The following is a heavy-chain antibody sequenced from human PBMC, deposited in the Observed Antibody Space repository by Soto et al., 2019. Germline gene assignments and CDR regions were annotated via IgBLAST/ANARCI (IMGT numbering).Heavy chain of an antibody. CDR2: ISSSGSTI. D-gene: IGHD5-12*01. J-gene: IGHJ4*02. CDR1: GFPFSDYY. CDR3: ARMAPPIDS. Sequence: QVQLVESGGGLVKPGGSLRLSCSASGFPFSDYYMSWIRQAPGTGLEWVSYISSSGSTIYYADAVKGRFTISRDNAKNSLYLQMHSLRAEDTAVYSWARMAPPIDSWGQGTLVTVSS. V-gene: IGHV3-11*01.